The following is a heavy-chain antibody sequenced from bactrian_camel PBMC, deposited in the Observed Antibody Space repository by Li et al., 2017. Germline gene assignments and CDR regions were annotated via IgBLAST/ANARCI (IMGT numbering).Heavy chain of an antibody. J-gene: IGHJ6*01. D-gene: IGHD3*01. CDR2: LHSDGTA. Sequence: HVQLVESGGGLVPPGGSLRLSCTIFGLPTNSKCMAWFRQAPGMEREGIARLHSDGTAQYADSVKGRFSISKDDAKNTLHLQMNSLIPEDAATYYCARIINGGCFGRPDAWGQGTQVTVS. CDR3: ARIINGGCFGRPDA. V-gene: IGHV3S6*01. CDR1: GLPTNSKC.